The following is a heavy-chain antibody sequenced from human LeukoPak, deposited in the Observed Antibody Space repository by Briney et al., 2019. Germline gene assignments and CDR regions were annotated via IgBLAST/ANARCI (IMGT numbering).Heavy chain of an antibody. Sequence: ASVKVSCKASGGTFSSHAISWVRQAPGQGLEWMGRIIPILGIANYAQKFQGRVTITADKSTSTAYMELSSLRSEDTAVYYCARAIVPAATGGWFDPWGQGTLVTVSS. CDR1: GGTFSSHA. D-gene: IGHD2-2*01. J-gene: IGHJ5*02. CDR3: ARAIVPAATGGWFDP. V-gene: IGHV1-69*04. CDR2: IIPILGIA.